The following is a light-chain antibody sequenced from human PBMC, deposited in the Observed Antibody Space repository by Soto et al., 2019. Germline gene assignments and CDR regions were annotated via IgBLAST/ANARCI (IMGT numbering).Light chain of an antibody. Sequence: EIVMTQSPATLSVSPGERATLSFRASQSVSSNLAWYQQKPGQAPRLLIYGASNRATGIPDRFSGSGSGTDFTLTISSLEPKDFAIYYCQQRSSWPGTFGQGTKVDIK. CDR1: QSVSSN. J-gene: IGKJ1*01. CDR3: QQRSSWPGT. V-gene: IGKV3-11*01. CDR2: GAS.